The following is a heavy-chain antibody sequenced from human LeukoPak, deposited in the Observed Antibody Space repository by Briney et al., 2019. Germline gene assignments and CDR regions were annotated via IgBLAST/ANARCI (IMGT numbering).Heavy chain of an antibody. D-gene: IGHD3-22*01. J-gene: IGHJ5*02. CDR3: ARAYDSSGYFDP. CDR1: GYSFTSYW. V-gene: IGHV5-51*01. CDR2: IYPGDSDT. Sequence: GVPLQISCQGSGYSFTSYWIGWVRPMPGNRLEWMGIIYPGDSDTRYSPSFQGQVTISADKSISTAYLQWSSLKASDTAMYYCARAYDSSGYFDPWGQGTLVTVSS.